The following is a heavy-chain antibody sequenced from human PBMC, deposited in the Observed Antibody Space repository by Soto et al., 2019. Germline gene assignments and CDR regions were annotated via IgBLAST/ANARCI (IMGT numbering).Heavy chain of an antibody. CDR1: GGTFSSYA. J-gene: IGHJ5*02. V-gene: IGHV1-69*05. D-gene: IGHD6-13*01. CDR2: IIPIFGNT. Sequence: GASVKVSCKASGGTFSSYAISWVRQAPGQRLEWMGGIIPIFGNTNYAQKFQGRVTITRDTSASTAYMELSSLRSEDTAVYYCARSYIAAAGMRFDPWGQGTLVTVSS. CDR3: ARSYIAAAGMRFDP.